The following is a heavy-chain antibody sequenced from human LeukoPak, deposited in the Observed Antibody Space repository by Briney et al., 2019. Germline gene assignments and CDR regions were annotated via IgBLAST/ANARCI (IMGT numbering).Heavy chain of an antibody. D-gene: IGHD3-16*02. V-gene: IGHV1-2*02. CDR3: ARVSRPFGGVIVNYFDY. CDR2: INPNSGGT. J-gene: IGHJ4*02. CDR1: GYTFTGYY. Sequence: ASVKVSCKSSGYTFTGYYMHWVRQAPGQGLAWMGWINPNSGGTNYAQKFQGRVTMTRDTSISTAYMELSRLRSDDTAVYYCARVSRPFGGVIVNYFDYWGREPWSPSPQ.